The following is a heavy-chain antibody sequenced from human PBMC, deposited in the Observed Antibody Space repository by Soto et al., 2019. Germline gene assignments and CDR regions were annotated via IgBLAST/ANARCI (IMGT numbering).Heavy chain of an antibody. Sequence: GGSGRLSFAASGFTFSKARMNWVRQAPGKGLEWVGRIKSKTDGGTTDYAAPVKGRFTISRDDSKNTLYLQMNSLKTEDTAVYYCTTNEGSGVYYYGMDVWGQGTTVTVSS. CDR1: GFTFSKAR. CDR3: TTNEGSGVYYYGMDV. CDR2: IKSKTDGGTT. J-gene: IGHJ6*02. D-gene: IGHD3-10*01. V-gene: IGHV3-15*07.